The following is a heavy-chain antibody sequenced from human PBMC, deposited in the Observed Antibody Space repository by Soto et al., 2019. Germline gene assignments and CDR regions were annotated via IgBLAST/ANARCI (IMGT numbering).Heavy chain of an antibody. CDR1: GFTFSSYS. Sequence: GGSLRLSCAASGFTFSSYSMNWVRQAPGKGLEWVSSISSSSSYIYYADSVKGRFTISRDNAKNSLYLQMNSLRAEDTAVYYCARDKPEQGAAASSWFDPWGQGTLVTVSS. J-gene: IGHJ5*02. CDR3: ARDKPEQGAAASSWFDP. D-gene: IGHD6-13*01. CDR2: ISSSSSYI. V-gene: IGHV3-21*01.